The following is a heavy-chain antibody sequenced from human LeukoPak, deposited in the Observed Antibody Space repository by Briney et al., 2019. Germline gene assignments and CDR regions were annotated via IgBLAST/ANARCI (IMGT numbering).Heavy chain of an antibody. CDR1: GFAFSSYN. D-gene: IGHD2-8*01. CDR3: AKVYVVRMVFEP. V-gene: IGHV3-21*01. J-gene: IGHJ5*02. CDR2: ISSRSTYI. Sequence: PGGSLRLSCAGSGFAFSSYNIIWVRQAPGKGLEWVSSISSRSTYIHYADSVKGRFTISRENARNSLYLEMNSLRVEDTAVYYCAKVYVVRMVFEPWGQGTLVTVSS.